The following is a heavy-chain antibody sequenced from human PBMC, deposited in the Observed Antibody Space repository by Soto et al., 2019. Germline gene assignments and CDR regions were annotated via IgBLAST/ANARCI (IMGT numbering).Heavy chain of an antibody. CDR1: GYTFTSYD. V-gene: IGHV1-8*01. CDR3: ARAVHYYYDSSGYYYGVFYFDY. D-gene: IGHD3-22*01. CDR2: MNPNSGNT. J-gene: IGHJ4*02. Sequence: QVQLVQSGAEVKKPGASVKVSCKASGYTFTSYDINWVRQATGQGLEWMGWMNPNSGNTGYAQKFRGRVTMTRNTSISTAYMELSSLRSEDTAVYYCARAVHYYYDSSGYYYGVFYFDYWGQGTLVTVSS.